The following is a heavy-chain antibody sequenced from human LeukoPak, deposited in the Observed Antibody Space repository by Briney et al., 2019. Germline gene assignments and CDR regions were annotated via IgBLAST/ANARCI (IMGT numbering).Heavy chain of an antibody. J-gene: IGHJ4*02. Sequence: GGSLRLSCAASGFTFSSYSMNWVRQAPGKGLEGVANKKQDGSAKNYGDSVKGRFTISRDNSKNTLYLQMNSLRAEDTAVYYCARVDDSSGYPGYYFDYWGQGTLVTVSS. CDR1: GFTFSSYS. V-gene: IGHV3-7*01. D-gene: IGHD3-22*01. CDR3: ARVDDSSGYPGYYFDY. CDR2: KKQDGSAK.